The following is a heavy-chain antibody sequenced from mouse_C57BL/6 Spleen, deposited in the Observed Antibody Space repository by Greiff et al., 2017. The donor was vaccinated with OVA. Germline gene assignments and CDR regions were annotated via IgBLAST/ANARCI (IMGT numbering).Heavy chain of an antibody. CDR2: IRSKSNNYAT. D-gene: IGHD1-1*01. CDR1: GFSFNTYA. Sequence: EVKLMESGGGLVQPKGSLKLSCAASGFSFNTYAMNWVRQAPGKGLEWVARIRSKSNNYATYYADSVKDRFTISRDDSESMLYLQMNNLKTEDTAMYYCVRLLLYAMDYWGQGTSVTVSS. J-gene: IGHJ4*01. CDR3: VRLLLYAMDY. V-gene: IGHV10-1*01.